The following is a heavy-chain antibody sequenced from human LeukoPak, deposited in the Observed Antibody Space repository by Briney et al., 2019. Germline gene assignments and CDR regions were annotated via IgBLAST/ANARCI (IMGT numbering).Heavy chain of an antibody. Sequence: ASVKVSCKASGYEFVSYDINWVRQATGQDLEWMGWMNPDSENTGYAPKFQGRVTMTSDRSTRTAYMELTGLKSEDTGVYFCARGPLAPLVGIDRRKDYWGQGTQVTVSS. V-gene: IGHV1-8*01. CDR1: GYEFVSYD. CDR2: MNPDSENT. D-gene: IGHD1-14*01. CDR3: ARGPLAPLVGIDRRKDY. J-gene: IGHJ4*02.